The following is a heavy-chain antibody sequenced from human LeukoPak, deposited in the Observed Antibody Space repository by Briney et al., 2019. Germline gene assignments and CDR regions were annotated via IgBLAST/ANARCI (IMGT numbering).Heavy chain of an antibody. V-gene: IGHV3-23*01. J-gene: IGHJ4*02. Sequence: GGSLRLSCAASGITFGNRWMSWVRQAPGKGLEWVSAISGSGGSTYYADSVKGRFTISRDNSKNTLYLQMNSLRGEDTAVYYCARDSGYRSVDYWGQGTLVTVSS. CDR2: ISGSGGST. D-gene: IGHD5-18*01. CDR3: ARDSGYRSVDY. CDR1: GITFGNRW.